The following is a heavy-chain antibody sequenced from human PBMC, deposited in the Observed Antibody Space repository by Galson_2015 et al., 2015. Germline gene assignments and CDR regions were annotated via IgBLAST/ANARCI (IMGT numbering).Heavy chain of an antibody. CDR1: GFSLSTNGVG. J-gene: IGHJ4*02. D-gene: IGHD4-17*01. V-gene: IGHV2-5*02. CDR3: ARRPFYGDYFDY. Sequence: PALVKPTQPLTLTCTFSGFSLSTNGVGVGWIRQPPRKALEWLALIYWDDDKRYSPSLKSRLTITKDTSKNQVVLTMTNMDPVDTATYYCARRPFYGDYFDYWGQGTLVTVSS. CDR2: IYWDDDK.